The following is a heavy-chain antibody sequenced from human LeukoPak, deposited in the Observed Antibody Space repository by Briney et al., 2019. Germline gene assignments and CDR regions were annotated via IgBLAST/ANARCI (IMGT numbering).Heavy chain of an antibody. CDR2: IRYDGSNK. CDR3: AKLVVVIAIQEDAFDI. D-gene: IGHD2-21*01. Sequence: PEGSLRLSCAASGFTFSSYGMHWVRQAPGKGLEWVAFIRYDGSNKYYADSVKGRFTISRDNSKNTLYLQMNSLRAEDTAVYYCAKLVVVIAIQEDAFDIWGQGTMVTVSS. V-gene: IGHV3-30*02. CDR1: GFTFSSYG. J-gene: IGHJ3*02.